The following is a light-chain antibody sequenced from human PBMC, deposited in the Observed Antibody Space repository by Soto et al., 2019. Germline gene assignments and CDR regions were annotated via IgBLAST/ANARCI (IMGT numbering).Light chain of an antibody. CDR2: DNN. V-gene: IGLV1-51*01. Sequence: QSVLTQPPSVSAAPGQKVTISCSGSGSNIGSNYVSWYQQAPGTAPKLLIYDNNKRPSGIPDRFSGSKSGTSATLGITGLQTGDEAGYFCGTWDSSLSAWVFGGGTKVTVL. CDR1: GSNIGSNY. J-gene: IGLJ3*02. CDR3: GTWDSSLSAWV.